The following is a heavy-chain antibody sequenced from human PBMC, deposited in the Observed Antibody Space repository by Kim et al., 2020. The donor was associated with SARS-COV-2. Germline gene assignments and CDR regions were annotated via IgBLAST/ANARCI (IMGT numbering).Heavy chain of an antibody. V-gene: IGHV4-34*01. CDR3: ARVLYSIAARGGRHLIDY. D-gene: IGHD6-6*01. J-gene: IGHJ4*02. CDR2: INHSGST. Sequence: SETLSLTCAVYGGSFSGYYWSWIRQPPGKGLEWIGEINHSGSTNYNPSLKSRVTISVDTSKNQFSLKLSSVTAADTAVYYCARVLYSIAARGGRHLIDYWGQGTLVTVSS. CDR1: GGSFSGYY.